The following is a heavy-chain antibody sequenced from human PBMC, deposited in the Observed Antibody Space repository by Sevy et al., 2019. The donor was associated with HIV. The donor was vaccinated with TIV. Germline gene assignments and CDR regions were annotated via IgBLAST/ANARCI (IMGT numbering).Heavy chain of an antibody. Sequence: GGSLRLSCAVSGITVSSNYMGWVRQAPGKGLEWVANINQDASVNYYADSVKGRFTISRDNARNLVSLQMNILRVEDTALYYCVRAIATVDSFWGQGTLVTVSS. CDR2: INQDASVN. CDR3: VRAIATVDSF. D-gene: IGHD6-13*01. V-gene: IGHV3-7*01. J-gene: IGHJ4*02. CDR1: GITVSSNY.